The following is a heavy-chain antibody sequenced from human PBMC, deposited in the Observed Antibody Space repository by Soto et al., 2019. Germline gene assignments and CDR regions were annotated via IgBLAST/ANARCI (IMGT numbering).Heavy chain of an antibody. CDR2: IIPIFGTA. Sequence: GASVKVSCKASGGTFSSYAISWVRQAPGQGLEWMGGIIPIFGTANYAQKFQGRVTITADESTSTAYMELSSLRSEDTAVYYCARASTYYYDSSGHYFVYWGQGTLVTVSS. D-gene: IGHD3-22*01. CDR1: GGTFSSYA. J-gene: IGHJ4*02. V-gene: IGHV1-69*13. CDR3: ARASTYYYDSSGHYFVY.